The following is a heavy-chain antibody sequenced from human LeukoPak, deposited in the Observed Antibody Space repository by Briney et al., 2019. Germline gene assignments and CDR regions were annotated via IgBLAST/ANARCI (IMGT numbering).Heavy chain of an antibody. Sequence: SETLSLTCTVSGDSVSSYYWSWIRQPPGKGLEWIGYIYHSGSTDYNPSLKSRATISADTSKDQFSLKLASVTAADTAVYYCATGYSSTWYYFDYWGQGTLVTVSS. D-gene: IGHD6-13*01. CDR3: ATGYSSTWYYFDY. V-gene: IGHV4-59*02. CDR2: IYHSGST. CDR1: GDSVSSYY. J-gene: IGHJ4*02.